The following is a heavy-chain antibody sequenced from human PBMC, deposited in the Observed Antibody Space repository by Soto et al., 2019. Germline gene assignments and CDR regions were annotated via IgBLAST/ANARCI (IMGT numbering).Heavy chain of an antibody. CDR3: SILHPQNDIRGWCGFLDN. CDR2: IYYSGST. D-gene: IGHD6-19*01. J-gene: IGHJ4*02. V-gene: IGHV4-39*01. Sequence: PPGKGLEWIGSIYYSGSTYYNPSLKSRVTVSVDTSKNQFSLKLSSVTAADTAVYYCSILHPQNDIRGWCGFLDNLRQGSPVTGTS.